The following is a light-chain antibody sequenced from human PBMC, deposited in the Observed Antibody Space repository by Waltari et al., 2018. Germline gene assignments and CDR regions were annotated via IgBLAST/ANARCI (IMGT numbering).Light chain of an antibody. CDR1: QGISSC. J-gene: IGKJ4*01. CDR3: QQAYSFPLT. CDR2: AAS. V-gene: IGKV1-12*01. Sequence: DIQMTQSPSSLSASVGDRVTITCRASQGISSCLAWYQQKQGKAPELLIYAASSFQSGVPSRFSGSGSGTDFTLTISSLQPEDFATYYCQQAYSFPLTFGGGTKVEIK.